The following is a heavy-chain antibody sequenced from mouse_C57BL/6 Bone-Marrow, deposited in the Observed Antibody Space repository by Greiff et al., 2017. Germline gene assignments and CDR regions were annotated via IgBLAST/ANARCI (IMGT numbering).Heavy chain of an antibody. Sequence: QVQLQQPGAELVKPGASVKLSCKASGYTFTSYWMQWVKQRPGQGLEWIGEIDPSDSYTNYNQKFKGKATLTVDTSSSTAYMQLISLTSEDSAVYYCAYYGSSYDAMDYWGQGTSVTVSS. CDR1: GYTFTSYW. CDR3: AYYGSSYDAMDY. J-gene: IGHJ4*01. D-gene: IGHD1-1*01. CDR2: IDPSDSYT. V-gene: IGHV1-50*01.